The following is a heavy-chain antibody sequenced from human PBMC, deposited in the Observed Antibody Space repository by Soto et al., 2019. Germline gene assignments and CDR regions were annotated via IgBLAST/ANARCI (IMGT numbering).Heavy chain of an antibody. CDR2: INVHNGNT. J-gene: IGHJ4*02. Sequence: QVQLVQSGAEVKKPGASVKVSCKASGYTFTSYGISWVRQAPGQGLEWMGWINVHNGNTNYAQKLRGRGTMTTDTATSTAYLDLRSLRADDTAVYVCARDTSRGEYDYWGQGTLVTVSS. D-gene: IGHD3-10*01. V-gene: IGHV1-18*01. CDR1: GYTFTSYG. CDR3: ARDTSRGEYDY.